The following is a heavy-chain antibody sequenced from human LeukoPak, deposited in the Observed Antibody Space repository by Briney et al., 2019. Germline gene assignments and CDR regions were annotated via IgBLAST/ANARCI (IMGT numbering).Heavy chain of an antibody. CDR1: GFTYSSYA. J-gene: IGHJ4*02. CDR2: ISYDGSNK. V-gene: IGHV3-30-3*01. D-gene: IGHD1-26*01. CDR3: GREELDGALDY. Sequence: GGSLRLSCAASGFTYSSYAEHGVRQAPGKGLEWVAVISYDGSNKYYADSVKCRFTISRDNSKNTLYLQMNSLRAEDTAVYCCGREELDGALDYWGQGTLVTVSS.